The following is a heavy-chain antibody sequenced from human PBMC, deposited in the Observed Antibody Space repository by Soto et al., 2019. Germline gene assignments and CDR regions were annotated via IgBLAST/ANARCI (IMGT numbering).Heavy chain of an antibody. CDR1: GGSISSGGYY. Sequence: QVQLQESGPGLVKPSQTLSLTCTVSGGSISSGGYYWSWIRQHPGKGLEWIGYIYYSGSTYYNPSLNSRVTISVDTSKNQFSLKLSSVTAADTAVYYCARRHYGYEFFDYWGQGTLVTVSS. V-gene: IGHV4-31*03. J-gene: IGHJ4*02. CDR2: IYYSGST. CDR3: ARRHYGYEFFDY. D-gene: IGHD5-18*01.